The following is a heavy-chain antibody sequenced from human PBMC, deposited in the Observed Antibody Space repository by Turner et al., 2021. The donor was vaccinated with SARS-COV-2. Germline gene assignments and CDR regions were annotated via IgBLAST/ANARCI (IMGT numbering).Heavy chain of an antibody. CDR1: GFTFGNFA. J-gene: IGHJ4*02. Sequence: EMQLLESGGGLVQPGGSLRLSCTAGGFTFGNFAMSWVRHAPVKGLEWFSWITGPGGNDYYSDSVKGRFTISRDNSKNTLYLQMSSLLPDDTAVYFCAKAASLTGDKWAQYLGHWGQGTLVTVS. V-gene: IGHV3-23*01. CDR3: AKAASLTGDKWAQYLGH. D-gene: IGHD1-26*01. CDR2: ITGPGGND.